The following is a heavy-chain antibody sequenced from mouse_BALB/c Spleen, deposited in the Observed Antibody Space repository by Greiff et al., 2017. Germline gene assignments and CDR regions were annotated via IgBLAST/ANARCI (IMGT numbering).Heavy chain of an antibody. CDR1: GYTFTSYW. J-gene: IGHJ3*01. D-gene: IGHD4-1*01. Sequence: VQLQQSGAELAKPGASVKMSCKASGYTFTSYWMHWVKQRPGQGLEWIGYINPSTGYTEYNQKFKDKATLTADKSSSTAYMQLSSLTSEDSAVYYCASSFNWDGFAYWGQGTLVTVSA. V-gene: IGHV1-7*01. CDR3: ASSFNWDGFAY. CDR2: INPSTGYT.